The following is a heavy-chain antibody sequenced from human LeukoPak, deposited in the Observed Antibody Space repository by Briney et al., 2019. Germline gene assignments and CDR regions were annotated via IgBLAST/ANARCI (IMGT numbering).Heavy chain of an antibody. CDR3: AKASAMIVVVSKHFDY. J-gene: IGHJ4*02. Sequence: GGSLRLSCAASGFTFDDYAMSWVRQAPGKGLEWVSAISGSGGSTYYADSVKGRFTISRDNSKNTLYLQMNSLRAEDTAVYYCAKASAMIVVVSKHFDYWGQGTLVTVSS. D-gene: IGHD3-22*01. V-gene: IGHV3-23*01. CDR1: GFTFDDYA. CDR2: ISGSGGST.